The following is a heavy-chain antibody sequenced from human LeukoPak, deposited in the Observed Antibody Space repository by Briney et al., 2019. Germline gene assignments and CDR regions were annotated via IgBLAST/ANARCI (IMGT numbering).Heavy chain of an antibody. V-gene: IGHV3-48*01. J-gene: IGHJ6*02. Sequence: PGGSLRLSCAASGFTLSSYSMNWVRQAPGKGLEWVSYISSSSSTIYYADSVKGRFTISRDNAKNSLYLQMNSLRAGDTAVYYCASKDPWGYGMDVWGQGTTVTVSS. CDR3: ASKDPWGYGMDV. CDR2: ISSSSSTI. D-gene: IGHD3-16*01. CDR1: GFTLSSYS.